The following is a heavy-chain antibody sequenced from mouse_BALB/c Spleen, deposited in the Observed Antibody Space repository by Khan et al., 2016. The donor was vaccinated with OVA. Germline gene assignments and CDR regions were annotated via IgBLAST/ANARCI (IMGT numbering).Heavy chain of an antibody. CDR2: ISSGGDYT. CDR3: ASHLTGSFAY. D-gene: IGHD4-1*01. J-gene: IGHJ3*01. CDR1: GFTFSSYS. V-gene: IGHV5-6*01. Sequence: VQLQQSGGDLVKPGGSLKLSCAASGFTFSSYSMSWVRQTPDKRLEWVATISSGGDYTYYPDSVKGRFTISRDNAKNTLYLQMSSLKSEDTAMYYCASHLTGSFAYWGQGTLVTVSA.